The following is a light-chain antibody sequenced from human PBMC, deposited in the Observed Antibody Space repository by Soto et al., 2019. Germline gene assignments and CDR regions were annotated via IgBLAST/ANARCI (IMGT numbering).Light chain of an antibody. CDR2: EVS. CDR1: SSDVGDYNY. J-gene: IGLJ1*01. V-gene: IGLV2-14*01. Sequence: QSVRTQPASVSGSPGQSITISCTGSSSDVGDYNYVSWYQQHPGKAPKLMIYEVSNRPSGVSNRFSGSKSGNTASLTISGLQAADEADYYCSSYSGSNDLYVFGTGTKVTVL. CDR3: SSYSGSNDLYV.